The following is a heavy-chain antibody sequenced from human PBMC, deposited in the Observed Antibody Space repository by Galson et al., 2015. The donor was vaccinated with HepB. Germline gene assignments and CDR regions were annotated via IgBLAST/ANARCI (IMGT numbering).Heavy chain of an antibody. CDR1: GGTFSSYA. D-gene: IGHD3-3*01. Sequence: SVKVSCKASGGTFSSYAISWVRQAPGQGLEWMGGIIPIFGTANYAQKFQGRVTITADESTNTAYMELSSLRSEDTAVYYCASRFWSGYVFDPWGQGTLVTVSS. CDR3: ASRFWSGYVFDP. CDR2: IIPIFGTA. V-gene: IGHV1-69*13. J-gene: IGHJ5*02.